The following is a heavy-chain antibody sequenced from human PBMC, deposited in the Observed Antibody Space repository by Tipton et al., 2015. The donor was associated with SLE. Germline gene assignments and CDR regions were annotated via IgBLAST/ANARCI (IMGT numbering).Heavy chain of an antibody. CDR1: GFTFSSYS. CDR2: ISSSSSYI. CDR3: ARERYCSGGSCFRTFDI. J-gene: IGHJ3*02. D-gene: IGHD2-15*01. V-gene: IGHV3-21*03. Sequence: SLRLSCAASGFTFSSYSMNWVRQAPGKGLEWVSSISSSSSYIYYADSVKGRFTISRDNAKNSLYLQMNSLRAEDTAVYYCARERYCSGGSCFRTFDIWGQGTMVTVSS.